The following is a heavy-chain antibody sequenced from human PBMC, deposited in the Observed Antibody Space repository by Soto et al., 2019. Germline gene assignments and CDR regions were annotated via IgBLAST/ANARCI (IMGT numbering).Heavy chain of an antibody. D-gene: IGHD3-16*01. CDR1: GGTFSSYA. Sequence: SVKVSCKASGGTFSSYAISWVRQAPGQGLEWMGGIITIFGTANYAQKFQGRVTITADESTSTAYMELSSLRSEDTAVYYCAGGYYYYYGMDVWGQGTTVTVSS. CDR3: AGGYYYYYGMDV. V-gene: IGHV1-69*13. J-gene: IGHJ6*02. CDR2: IITIFGTA.